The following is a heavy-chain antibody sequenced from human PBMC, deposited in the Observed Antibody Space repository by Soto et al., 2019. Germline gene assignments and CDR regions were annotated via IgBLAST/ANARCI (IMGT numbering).Heavy chain of an antibody. D-gene: IGHD3-22*01. J-gene: IGHJ6*02. Sequence: GGSLRLSCAASGFTFDDYTMHWVRQAPGKGLEWVSLISWDGGSTYYADSVKGRFTISRDNSKNSLYLQMNSLRTEDTALYYCAKESHDSSGYYYYYGMDVWGQGTTVTVSS. CDR3: AKESHDSSGYYYYYGMDV. CDR2: ISWDGGST. V-gene: IGHV3-43*01. CDR1: GFTFDDYT.